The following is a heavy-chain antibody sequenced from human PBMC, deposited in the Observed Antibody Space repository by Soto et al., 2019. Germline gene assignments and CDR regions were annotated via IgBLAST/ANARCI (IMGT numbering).Heavy chain of an antibody. J-gene: IGHJ4*02. Sequence: GGSLRLSCAASGFTFSSYSMNWVRQAPGKGLEWVSSISSSSSYIYYADSVKGRFIISRDNAKNSLYLQMNSLRAEDTAVYYCASSTYYDILTGYYDYWGQGTLVTVSS. D-gene: IGHD3-9*01. CDR1: GFTFSSYS. V-gene: IGHV3-21*01. CDR3: ASSTYYDILTGYYDY. CDR2: ISSSSSYI.